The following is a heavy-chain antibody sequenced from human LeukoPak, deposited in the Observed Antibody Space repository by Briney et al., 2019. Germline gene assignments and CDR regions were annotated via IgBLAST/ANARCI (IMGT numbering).Heavy chain of an antibody. D-gene: IGHD2-2*01. CDR2: IYPGDSDT. CDR1: GYRFTSYW. J-gene: IGHJ4*02. CDR3: ARLAGYCSSTSCYGSLGY. V-gene: IGHV5-51*01. Sequence: GESLKISCKGSGYRFTSYWIGWVRQMPGKGLEWMGIIYPGDSDTRYSPSFQGQVTISADKSISTAYLQWSSLKASDTAMYYCARLAGYCSSTSCYGSLGYWGQGTLVTVSS.